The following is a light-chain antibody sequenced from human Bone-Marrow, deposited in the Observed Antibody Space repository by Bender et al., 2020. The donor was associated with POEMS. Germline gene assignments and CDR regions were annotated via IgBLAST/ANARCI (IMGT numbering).Light chain of an antibody. CDR3: QSYDNSLGGWV. Sequence: QSVLTQPPSVSGAPGLRVTISCTRSSSNTGSGYDINWYQHLPGTAPKLLIYGYNNRPSGVPDRFSGSKSGTSASLAITGLQAEDEGDYYCQSYDNSLGGWVFGGGTKLTVL. CDR1: SSNTGSGYD. V-gene: IGLV1-40*01. CDR2: GYN. J-gene: IGLJ3*02.